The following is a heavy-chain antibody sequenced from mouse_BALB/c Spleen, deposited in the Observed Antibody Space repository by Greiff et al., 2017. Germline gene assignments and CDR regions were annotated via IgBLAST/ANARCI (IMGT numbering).Heavy chain of an antibody. CDR2: ISSGGST. CDR3: ARGQDCNWYFGV. Sequence: DVMLVESGGGLVKPGGSLKLSCAASGFTFSSYAMSWVRQTPEKRLEWVASISSGGSTYYPDSVKGRFTISRDNARNILYLQMSSLRSEDTAMYYCARGQDCNWYFGVWGAGTTVTGSS. V-gene: IGHV5-6-5*01. CDR1: GFTFSSYA. D-gene: IGHD6-1*01. J-gene: IGHJ1*01.